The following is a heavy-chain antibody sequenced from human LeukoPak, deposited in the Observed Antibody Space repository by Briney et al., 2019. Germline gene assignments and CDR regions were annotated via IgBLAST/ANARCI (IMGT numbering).Heavy chain of an antibody. CDR1: RFTFKNYP. CDR2: IGDNGGDT. CDR3: GRDWKLDY. Sequence: GGSLRLSCAASRFTFKNYPMSWVRQAPGKGLDWVSAIGDNGGDTKYADSVKGRFTVSRDNSRNRLYLQMDSLRVEDTAIYYCGRDWKLDYWGQGVLVTVSS. J-gene: IGHJ4*02. V-gene: IGHV3-23*01. D-gene: IGHD1-1*01.